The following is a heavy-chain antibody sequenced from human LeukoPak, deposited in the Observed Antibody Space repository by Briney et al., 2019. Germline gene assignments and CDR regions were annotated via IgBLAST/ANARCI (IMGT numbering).Heavy chain of an antibody. CDR2: IFSSGII. J-gene: IGHJ4*02. CDR1: GASISSDF. D-gene: IGHD6-13*01. V-gene: IGHV4-4*07. Sequence: SETLSLTCNVSGASISSDFWSWIRQPAGKGLEWVGRIFSSGIINYNPSLKSRLTMSVDTAKNQFSLNLSSVTAADTAVYYWAREGGSSRNFDYWGQGTLVTVSS. CDR3: AREGGSSRNFDY.